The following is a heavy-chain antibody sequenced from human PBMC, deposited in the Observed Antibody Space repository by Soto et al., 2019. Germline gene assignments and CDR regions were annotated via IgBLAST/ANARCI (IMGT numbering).Heavy chain of an antibody. CDR1: GYTFTSYG. Sequence: GASVKVSCKASGYTFTSYGISWVRQAPGQGLEWMGWISAYNGNTNYAQKLQGRVTMTTDTSTSTAYMELRSLRSDDTAVYYCARLHEYDSSGYYYIFDYWSQGTLVTVSS. CDR3: ARLHEYDSSGYYYIFDY. J-gene: IGHJ4*02. V-gene: IGHV1-18*01. CDR2: ISAYNGNT. D-gene: IGHD3-22*01.